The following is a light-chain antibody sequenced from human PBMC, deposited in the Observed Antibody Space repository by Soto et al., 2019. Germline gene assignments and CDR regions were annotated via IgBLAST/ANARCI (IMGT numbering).Light chain of an antibody. CDR3: QKYESNLRT. J-gene: IGKJ1*01. CDR2: DAS. CDR1: LSISSW. Sequence: DILMTQSPSTLSASIGDRLTITCRASLSISSWLAWYQQKSGKAPQLLIYDASTLESGVPPRFSASGSGTEFSLTISSLKPDDFATYYRQKYESNLRTFGPGTKVEIK. V-gene: IGKV1-5*01.